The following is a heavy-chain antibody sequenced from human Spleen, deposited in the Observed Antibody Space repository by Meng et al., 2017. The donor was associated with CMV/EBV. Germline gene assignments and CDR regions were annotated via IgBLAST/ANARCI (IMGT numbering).Heavy chain of an antibody. J-gene: IGHJ3*02. V-gene: IGHV4-39*07. CDR1: GASISSSSYY. D-gene: IGHD1-26*01. Sequence: GSLRLSCTVSGASISSSSYYWGWFRQPPGKGLEWIGSMYYSERTYYNPSLRRRVTISVDTSKNQFSLKLTSLTAADTAMFYCAGDSGTYSSGTFDIWGQGTMVTVSS. CDR3: AGDSGTYSSGTFDI. CDR2: MYYSERT.